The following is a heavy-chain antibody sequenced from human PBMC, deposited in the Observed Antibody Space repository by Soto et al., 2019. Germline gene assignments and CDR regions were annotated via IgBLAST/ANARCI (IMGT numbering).Heavy chain of an antibody. D-gene: IGHD2-15*01. CDR2: INHGGTT. V-gene: IGHV4-34*01. J-gene: IGHJ4*02. CDR1: GGSLSGYY. Sequence: QVQLQEWGAGLLKPSETLSLTCAVNGGSLSGYYWNWIRQPPGRGLEWIGRINHGGTTDYNPSLKSRVAISIDTFKSQCSLTLTSVTAADTALYYCARGRVVVAATRFDSWGQGTLVSVSS. CDR3: ARGRVVVAATRFDS.